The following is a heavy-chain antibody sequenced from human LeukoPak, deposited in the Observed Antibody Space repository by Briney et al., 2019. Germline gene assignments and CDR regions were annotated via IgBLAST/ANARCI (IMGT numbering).Heavy chain of an antibody. J-gene: IGHJ4*02. V-gene: IGHV4-4*02. CDR3: AREGGPYRPLDY. CDR2: VHLSGRT. CDR1: GGSISSTNW. Sequence: SETLSLTCGVSGGSISSTNWWTWVRQPPGEGLEWIGEVHLSGRTDYNPSLESRVTMSVDMSENHISLKLTSVTAADTAVYYCAREGGPYRPLDYSGQGTLVTVSS.